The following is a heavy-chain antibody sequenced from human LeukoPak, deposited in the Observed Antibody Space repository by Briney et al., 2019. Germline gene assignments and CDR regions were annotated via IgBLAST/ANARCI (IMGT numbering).Heavy chain of an antibody. Sequence: GGSLRLSCAASGFTFSSYSMNWVRQAPGKGLEWVSSISSSSSYIYYADSVKGRFTISRDNAKNSLYLQMNSLRAEDTAVYYCARGHTYYDFWSGYYPRLNAPNWFDPWGQGTLVTVSS. CDR2: ISSSSSYI. J-gene: IGHJ5*02. D-gene: IGHD3-3*01. V-gene: IGHV3-21*01. CDR1: GFTFSSYS. CDR3: ARGHTYYDFWSGYYPRLNAPNWFDP.